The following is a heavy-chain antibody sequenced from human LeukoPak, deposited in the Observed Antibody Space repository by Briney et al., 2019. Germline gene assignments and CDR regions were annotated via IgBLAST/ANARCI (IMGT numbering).Heavy chain of an antibody. CDR3: AKDRPDIVVVPAAIAGNDY. D-gene: IGHD2-2*02. V-gene: IGHV3-30*02. CDR1: GFTFSSYG. J-gene: IGHJ4*02. Sequence: PGGSLRLSCAASGFTFSSYGMHWVRQAPGKGLEWVAFIRYDGSNKYYADSVKGRFTISRDNSKNTLYLQMNSLRAEDTAVYYCAKDRPDIVVVPAAIAGNDYWGQETLVTVSS. CDR2: IRYDGSNK.